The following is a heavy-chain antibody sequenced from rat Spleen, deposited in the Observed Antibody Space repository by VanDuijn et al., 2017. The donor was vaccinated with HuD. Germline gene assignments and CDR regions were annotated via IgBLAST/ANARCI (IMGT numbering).Heavy chain of an antibody. CDR2: INSAGST. D-gene: IGHD1-2*01. CDR1: GYSITSGYG. Sequence: EVQLQESGPGLVKPSQSLSLTCSVTGYSITSGYGWNWIRKFPGNKLEWMGYINSAGSTNYNPPLKSQISITRDTSKNQFFLQLTSVNTEDTATYYCARRSSDPGYFDYWGQGVMVTVSS. J-gene: IGHJ2*01. CDR3: ARRSSDPGYFDY. V-gene: IGHV3-3*01.